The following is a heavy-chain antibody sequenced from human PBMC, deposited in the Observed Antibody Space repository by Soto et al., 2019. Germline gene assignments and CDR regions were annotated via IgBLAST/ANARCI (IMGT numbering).Heavy chain of an antibody. CDR3: ARPLWRDDYNWGYFDL. J-gene: IGHJ2*01. D-gene: IGHD4-4*01. V-gene: IGHV3-30-3*01. Sequence: QVQLVESGGGVVQPGRSLRLSCAASGFTFSSYAMHWVRQAPGKGLEWVAVISYDGSNKYYADSVKGRFTISRDNSKNTVYLPMNSLRAEDTAVYYCARPLWRDDYNWGYFDLWGRGTLVTVSS. CDR1: GFTFSSYA. CDR2: ISYDGSNK.